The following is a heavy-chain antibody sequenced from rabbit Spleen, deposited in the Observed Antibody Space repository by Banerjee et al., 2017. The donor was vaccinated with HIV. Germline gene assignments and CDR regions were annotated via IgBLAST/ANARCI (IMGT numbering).Heavy chain of an antibody. CDR2: IYPTFGVA. V-gene: IGHV1S47*01. CDR3: VRGYDDYGDYTRLDL. Sequence: KLVESGGGLVQAGESLKLSCKASGIDFSNYAMIWVRQAPGKGPEWIAYIYPTFGVANYANSVKGRFTISSDSAQNTVFLQMTSLTASDTATYFCVRGYDDYGDYTRLDLWGQGTLVTVS. D-gene: IGHD2-1*01. J-gene: IGHJ3*01. CDR1: GIDFSNYA.